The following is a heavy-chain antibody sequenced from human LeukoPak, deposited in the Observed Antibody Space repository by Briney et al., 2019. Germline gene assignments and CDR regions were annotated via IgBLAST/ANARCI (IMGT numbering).Heavy chain of an antibody. CDR3: ARDRWFDY. J-gene: IGHJ4*02. V-gene: IGHV3-30*01. CDR2: ISYDGSNK. CDR1: GFTFSSYA. Sequence: GRSLRLSCAASGFTFSSYAIHWVRQAPVKGLEWVAVISYDGSNKYYADSVKGRFTISRDNSKNTLYLQMNSLRAEDTAVYYCARDRWFDYWGQGTLVTVSS. D-gene: IGHD4-23*01.